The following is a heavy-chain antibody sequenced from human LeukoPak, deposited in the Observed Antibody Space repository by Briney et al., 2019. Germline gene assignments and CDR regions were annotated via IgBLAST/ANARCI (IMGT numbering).Heavy chain of an antibody. V-gene: IGHV4-59*01. CDR1: GGTISSYY. D-gene: IGHD6-6*01. J-gene: IGHJ4*03. CDR2: IYYSGST. Sequence: PSETLSLTCTVSGGTISSYYWSRIRQPPGKGLEWIGYIYYSGSTNYNPSLKSRVTISVETSKNQFSLKLSSVTAADTAVYYCARVDPDSSSTLEVFDYWGTGTLVTVSS. CDR3: ARVDPDSSSTLEVFDY.